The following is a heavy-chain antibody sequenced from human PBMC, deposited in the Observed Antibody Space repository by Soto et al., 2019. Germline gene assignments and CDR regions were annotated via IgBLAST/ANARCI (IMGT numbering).Heavy chain of an antibody. D-gene: IGHD3-10*01. Sequence: SETLSLTCTVSGGSISSGDYYWSWIRQPPGKGLEWIGYIYYSGSTYYNPSLKSRVTISVDTSKNQFSLKLSSVTAADTAVYYCARDGITMVRGVISYYGMDVWGQGTTVTVSS. CDR2: IYYSGST. CDR1: GGSISSGDYY. CDR3: ARDGITMVRGVISYYGMDV. J-gene: IGHJ6*02. V-gene: IGHV4-30-4*01.